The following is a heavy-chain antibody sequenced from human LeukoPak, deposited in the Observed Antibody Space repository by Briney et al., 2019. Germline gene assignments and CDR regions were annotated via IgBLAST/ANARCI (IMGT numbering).Heavy chain of an antibody. D-gene: IGHD3-22*01. CDR1: GYSFSDYW. CDR2: IYPGDSGI. V-gene: IGHV5-51*01. Sequence: GESLKISCKGSGYSFSDYWIGWVRQMPGKGLEWMGIIYPGDSGIRYSPSFQGQVTISADKSITTAYLQWSSLKASDTAMYYCARYYYDRSAGPFDYWGQGTLVTVSS. J-gene: IGHJ4*02. CDR3: ARYYYDRSAGPFDY.